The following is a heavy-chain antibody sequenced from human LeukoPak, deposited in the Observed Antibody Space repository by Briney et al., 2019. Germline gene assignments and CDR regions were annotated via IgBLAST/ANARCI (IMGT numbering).Heavy chain of an antibody. CDR1: GGSISSGSYY. CDR3: ARERYGSGSYYFDY. Sequence: SETLSLTCTVSGGSISSGSYYWSWIRQPAGKGLEWIGRIFTSGNSNYNPSLKSRVTMSVDTSKNQFSLKVTSVTAADTAVYYCARERYGSGSYYFDYWGQGTLVTVSS. CDR2: IFTSGNS. D-gene: IGHD3-10*01. V-gene: IGHV4-61*02. J-gene: IGHJ4*02.